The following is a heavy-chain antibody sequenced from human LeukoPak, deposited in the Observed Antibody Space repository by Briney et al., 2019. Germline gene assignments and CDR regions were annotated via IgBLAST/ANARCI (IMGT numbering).Heavy chain of an antibody. CDR2: INPSGGRT. CDR3: ARARDCGGDCYYDAFDI. J-gene: IGHJ3*02. CDR1: GYTFTSYY. V-gene: IGHV1-46*01. Sequence: GASVKVSCKASGYTFTSYYMHWVRQAPGQGLEWMGVINPSGGRTTYAQKFQSRVTMTRDTSTSTVYMELSSLRSEDTAVYYCARARDCGGDCYYDAFDIWGQGTMVTVSS. D-gene: IGHD2-21*02.